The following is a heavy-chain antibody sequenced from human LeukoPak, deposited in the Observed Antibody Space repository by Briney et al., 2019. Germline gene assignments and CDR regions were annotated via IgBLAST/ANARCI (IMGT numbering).Heavy chain of an antibody. CDR2: ISYDGSNK. Sequence: GGSLRLSCAASGFTFSSYAMHWVRQAPGKGLEWVAVISYDGSNKYYADSVKGRFTISRDNSKNTLYLQMNSLRAEDTAVYYCAKDLCGGDCSYFDYWGQGTLVTVSS. J-gene: IGHJ4*02. CDR1: GFTFSSYA. D-gene: IGHD2-21*02. CDR3: AKDLCGGDCSYFDY. V-gene: IGHV3-30*04.